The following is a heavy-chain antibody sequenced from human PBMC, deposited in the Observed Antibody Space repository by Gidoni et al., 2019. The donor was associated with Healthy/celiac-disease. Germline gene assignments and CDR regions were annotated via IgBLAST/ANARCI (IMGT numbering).Heavy chain of an antibody. CDR3: ARGGADYYDSSGYYNY. CDR2: IYSGGST. V-gene: IGHV3-53*01. J-gene: IGHJ4*02. D-gene: IGHD3-22*01. Sequence: EVQLVESGGGLIQPGGSLRLSCAASGFTVSSNYMSWVRQAPGKGLEWVSVIYSGGSTYYADSVKGRFTISRDNSKNTLYLQMNSLRAEDTAVYYCARGGADYYDSSGYYNYWGQGTLVTVSS. CDR1: GFTVSSNY.